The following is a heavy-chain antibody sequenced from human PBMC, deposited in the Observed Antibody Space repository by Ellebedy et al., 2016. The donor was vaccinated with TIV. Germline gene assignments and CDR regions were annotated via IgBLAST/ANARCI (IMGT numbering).Heavy chain of an antibody. Sequence: AVSVKVSCKASGYTFSDYYMHWVRQAPGQGPEWMGWMNPNSGGTKYAQKFQGWVTLTRDTSISTAYMELTRLKSDDTAVYYCARDGGGGWSLDYWGQGTLVTVSS. CDR2: MNPNSGGT. CDR3: ARDGGGGWSLDY. J-gene: IGHJ4*02. CDR1: GYTFSDYY. D-gene: IGHD6-19*01. V-gene: IGHV1-2*04.